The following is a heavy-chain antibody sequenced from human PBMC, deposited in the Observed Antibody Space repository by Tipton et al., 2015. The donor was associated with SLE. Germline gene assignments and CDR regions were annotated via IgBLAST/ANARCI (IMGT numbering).Heavy chain of an antibody. Sequence: TLSLTCTVSGGSISSGDYYWSWIRQPPGKGLEWMGYIYYSGSTYYNPSLKSRVTISVDTSKNQFSLKLSSVTAADTAVYYCARDPGYSSGWYGFYYYGMDVWGQGTTVTVSS. CDR2: IYYSGST. D-gene: IGHD6-19*01. CDR3: ARDPGYSSGWYGFYYYGMDV. J-gene: IGHJ6*02. V-gene: IGHV4-30-4*01. CDR1: GGSISSGDYY.